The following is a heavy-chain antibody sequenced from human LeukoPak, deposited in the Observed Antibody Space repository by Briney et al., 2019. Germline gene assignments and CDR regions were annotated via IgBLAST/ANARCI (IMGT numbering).Heavy chain of an antibody. CDR2: INHSGGT. V-gene: IGHV4-34*01. Sequence: SETLSLTCAVYGGSFSGYYWSWIRQPPGKGLEWIGEINHSGGTNYNPSLKSRVTISVDTSKNQFSLKLSSVTAADTAVYYCARGQGRGYYYSMDVWGKGTTVTVSS. CDR3: ARGQGRGYYYSMDV. CDR1: GGSFSGYY. J-gene: IGHJ6*04. D-gene: IGHD3-10*01.